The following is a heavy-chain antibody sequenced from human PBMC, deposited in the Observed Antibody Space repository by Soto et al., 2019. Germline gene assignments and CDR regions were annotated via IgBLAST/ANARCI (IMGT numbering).Heavy chain of an antibody. J-gene: IGHJ6*02. D-gene: IGHD6-19*01. CDR2: IHHSGTT. CDR3: ARLGVAGTVDNYYYGMDV. V-gene: IGHV4-61*08. CDR1: GGSVSSGGYS. Sequence: PSETLSLTCTVSGGSVSSGGYSWTWIRQPPGKGLEWIGYIHHSGTTNYNPSVTSRVTISVDTSKNQFSLKLSSVTAADTAVYYCARLGVAGTVDNYYYGMDVWGQGTTVTVSS.